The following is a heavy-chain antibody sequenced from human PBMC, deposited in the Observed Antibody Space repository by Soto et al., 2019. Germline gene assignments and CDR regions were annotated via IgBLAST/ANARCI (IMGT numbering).Heavy chain of an antibody. CDR1: GFTFSSYA. CDR3: AKDPYMYYDLWSGYPNWFDP. CDR2: ISGSGGST. D-gene: IGHD3-3*01. V-gene: IGHV3-23*01. Sequence: GGSLRLSCAASGFTFSSYAMSWVRQAPGKGLEWVSAISGSGGSTYHAASVKGRFTISRENSKNTLYLQMNRLRAEDTAVYYCAKDPYMYYDLWSGYPNWFDPCGQGTLVTVSS. J-gene: IGHJ5*02.